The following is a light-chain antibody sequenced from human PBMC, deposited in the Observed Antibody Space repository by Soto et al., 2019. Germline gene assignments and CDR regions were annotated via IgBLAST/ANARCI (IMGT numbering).Light chain of an antibody. Sequence: DIQMTQSPSSLSASVGDSVTITCRASQGINNYLAWYQQKPGKVPVLLIYSASTLKSGVPSRFSGRGAGTDFTLTISSLLHEDFAVYYCQQRNNWAPITFGQGTRLEIK. J-gene: IGKJ5*01. CDR1: QGINNY. V-gene: IGKV1-27*01. CDR2: SAS. CDR3: QQRNNWAPIT.